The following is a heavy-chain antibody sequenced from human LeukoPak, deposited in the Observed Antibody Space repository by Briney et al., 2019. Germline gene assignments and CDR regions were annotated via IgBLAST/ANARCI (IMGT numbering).Heavy chain of an antibody. Sequence: GASVRVSCKASGYTFSSHGISWVRQAPGQGLEWMGWISTCNGNTYNAQKIQGRVTMTTDTSTGTAYMELRSLRSDDTAVYYCARVFLSHGYLFDYWGQGTLVTVSS. D-gene: IGHD5-24*01. V-gene: IGHV1-18*01. CDR1: GYTFSSHG. CDR2: ISTCNGNT. J-gene: IGHJ4*02. CDR3: ARVFLSHGYLFDY.